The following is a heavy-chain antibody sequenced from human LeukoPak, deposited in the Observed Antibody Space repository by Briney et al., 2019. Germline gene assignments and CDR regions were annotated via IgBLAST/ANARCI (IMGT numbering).Heavy chain of an antibody. CDR1: GFTFSTYA. V-gene: IGHV3-23*01. D-gene: IGHD5-12*01. Sequence: GGSLRLSCAASGFTFSTYAMSWVRQAPGKGLEWVSTVRGSDGSTYYADSVKGRFTISRDISKNTLFLQMSSLSAEDTAVYYCAKARSGYDALFDYWGQGTLVTVSS. J-gene: IGHJ4*02. CDR3: AKARSGYDALFDY. CDR2: VRGSDGST.